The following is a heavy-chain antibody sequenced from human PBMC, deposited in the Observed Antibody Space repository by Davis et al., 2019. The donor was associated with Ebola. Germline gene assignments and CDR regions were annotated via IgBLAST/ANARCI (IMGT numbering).Heavy chain of an antibody. J-gene: IGHJ6*02. CDR3: AKDREVSGLRFLEWLPKHYYYGMDV. Sequence: GESLKISCAASGFTFSSYAMHWVRQAPGKGLEWVAVISYDGSNKYYADSVKGRFTISRDNSKNTRYLQMNSLRAEDTAVYYCAKDREVSGLRFLEWLPKHYYYGMDVWGQGTTVTVSS. D-gene: IGHD3-3*01. CDR1: GFTFSSYA. V-gene: IGHV3-30-3*01. CDR2: ISYDGSNK.